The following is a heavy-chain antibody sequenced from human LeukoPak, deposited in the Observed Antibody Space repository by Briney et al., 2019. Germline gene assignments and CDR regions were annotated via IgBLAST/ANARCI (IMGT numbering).Heavy chain of an antibody. J-gene: IGHJ6*03. CDR2: ISGSGGTT. CDR3: ARDGKRQWELQTYMDV. V-gene: IGHV3-23*01. D-gene: IGHD1-26*01. CDR1: GITLSNYG. Sequence: GGSLRLSCAVSGITLSNYGMSWVRQAPGKGLEWVAGISGSGGTTNYADSVKGRFTISRDNAKNSLYLQMNSLRAEDTAVYYCARDGKRQWELQTYMDVWGKGTTVTVSS.